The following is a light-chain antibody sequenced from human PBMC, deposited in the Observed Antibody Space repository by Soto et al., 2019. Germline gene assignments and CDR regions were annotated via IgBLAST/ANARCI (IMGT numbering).Light chain of an antibody. CDR2: GAS. CDR3: QQYGSSPRT. CDR1: QSVSSY. J-gene: IGKJ1*01. Sequence: EIVMTQSPATLSVSPGERATLSCRASQSVSSYLAWYQQKRGQAPRLLIHGASSRATGIPDRFSGSGSGTDFTLTISRLEPEDFAVYYCQQYGSSPRTFGQGTKVDIK. V-gene: IGKV3-20*01.